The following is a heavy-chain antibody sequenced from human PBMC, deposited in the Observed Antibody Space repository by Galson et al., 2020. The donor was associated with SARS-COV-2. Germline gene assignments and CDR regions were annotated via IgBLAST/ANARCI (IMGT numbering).Heavy chain of an antibody. D-gene: IGHD2-2*01. CDR1: GFIFSDFG. J-gene: IGHJ3*02. CDR2: IWYDGSKK. Sequence: QLGESLKISCAASGFIFSDFGMHWVRQAPGKGPEWVAVIWYDGSKKYYAESVRGRVTISRDNSENTVDLQMNSLRADDTAVYYCAKGGGVAVADGLDIWGQGINVTVSS. V-gene: IGHV3-33*06. CDR3: AKGGGVAVADGLDI.